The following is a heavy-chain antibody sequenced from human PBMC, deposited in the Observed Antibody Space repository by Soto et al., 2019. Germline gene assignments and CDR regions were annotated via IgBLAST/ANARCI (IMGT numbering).Heavy chain of an antibody. J-gene: IGHJ5*02. CDR2: IYNSGST. CDR3: ATQSGQQLAEDR. V-gene: IGHV4-59*05. D-gene: IGHD6-13*01. CDR1: GGSISSYY. Sequence: SETLSLTCTVSGGSISSYYWSWIRQPPGKGLEWIGSIYNSGSTYYNPSLKSRVTISVDTSKNQFSLKLSSVTAADTAVYFCATQSGQQLAEDRWGQGTLVTVSS.